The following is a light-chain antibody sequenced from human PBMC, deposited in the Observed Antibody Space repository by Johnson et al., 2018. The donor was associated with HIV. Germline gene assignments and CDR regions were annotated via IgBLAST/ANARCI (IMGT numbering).Light chain of an antibody. Sequence: QSVLTQPPSVSAAPGQKVTISCSGSSSNIGNNYVSWYQQLPGTAPKLLIYENNKRPSGIPDRFSGSKSATSATLGITGLQTGDEADYYCGTWDSSLSAGFFGTGTKVTVL. CDR1: SSNIGNNY. CDR2: ENN. V-gene: IGLV1-51*02. J-gene: IGLJ1*01. CDR3: GTWDSSLSAGF.